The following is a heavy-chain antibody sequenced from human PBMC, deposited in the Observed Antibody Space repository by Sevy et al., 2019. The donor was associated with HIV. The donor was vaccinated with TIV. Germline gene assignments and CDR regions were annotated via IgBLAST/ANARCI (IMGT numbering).Heavy chain of an antibody. D-gene: IGHD6-13*01. CDR2: IKPDGSEI. Sequence: GGSLRLSCAASGFIFSAYWMSWVRQAPGRGLEWVANIKPDGSEIYYGDSVKGRFTISRDNAKNSLYLQMNSLRAEDTGVYYCARDSAMTRDHWGQGTLVTVSS. V-gene: IGHV3-7*01. CDR1: GFIFSAYW. J-gene: IGHJ4*02. CDR3: ARDSAMTRDH.